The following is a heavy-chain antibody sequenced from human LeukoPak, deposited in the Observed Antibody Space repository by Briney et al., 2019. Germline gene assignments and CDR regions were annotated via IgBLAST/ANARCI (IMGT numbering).Heavy chain of an antibody. CDR1: GFSFSSYW. D-gene: IGHD3-10*02. V-gene: IGHV3-48*04. J-gene: IGHJ6*04. CDR2: ISSSGSTL. CDR3: AELGITMIGGV. Sequence: GGSLRLFCAASGFSFSSYWMNWVRQAPGKGLEWVSYISSSGSTLYYADSVKGRFTISRDNAKNSLYLQMNSLRAEDTAVYYCAELGITMIGGVWGKGTTVTISS.